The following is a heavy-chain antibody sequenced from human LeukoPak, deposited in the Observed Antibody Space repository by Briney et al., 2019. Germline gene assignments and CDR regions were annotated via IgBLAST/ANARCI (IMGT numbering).Heavy chain of an antibody. CDR3: AKDSSTSNPYYGLDV. D-gene: IGHD4-11*01. CDR1: GFTFSRYG. V-gene: IGHV3-30-3*01. J-gene: IGHJ6*02. Sequence: PGGSLRLSCAASGFTFSRYGMHWVRQAPGKALEWVAVISHDGGNEYYADSVKGRFTISRDNSKNTLYLQMDSLRAEDTAVYYCAKDSSTSNPYYGLDVWGQGTTVTVSS. CDR2: ISHDGGNE.